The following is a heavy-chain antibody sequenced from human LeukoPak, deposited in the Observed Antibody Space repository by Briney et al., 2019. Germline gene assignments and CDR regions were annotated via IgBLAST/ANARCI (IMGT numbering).Heavy chain of an antibody. D-gene: IGHD5-12*01. CDR3: ARSYSGYDNWFDP. CDR1: GFSLRTSGMC. V-gene: IGHV2-70*11. Sequence: SGPALVKPTQTLTLTCTFSGFSLRTSGMCVSWIRQPPGKALEWLARIDWDDDKYYSTSLKTRLTISKDTSKNQVVLTMTNMGPVDTATYYCARSYSGYDNWFDPWGQGTLVTVSS. J-gene: IGHJ5*02. CDR2: IDWDDDK.